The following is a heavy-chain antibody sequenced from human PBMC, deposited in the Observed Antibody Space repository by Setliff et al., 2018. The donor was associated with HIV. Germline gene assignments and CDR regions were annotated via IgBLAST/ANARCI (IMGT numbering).Heavy chain of an antibody. CDR1: GFTFGDYA. Sequence: GGSMRLSCAASGFTFGDYAMSWVRQAPGKGLEWVGFIRTNARGGATEYAASVKGRFTISRDDSKSIAYLQMSSLKIEDTAVYYCARDQVAVDSVARWRKEYFMDVWGKGTTVTVSS. CDR3: ARDQVAVDSVARWRKEYFMDV. D-gene: IGHD5-12*01. CDR2: IRTNARGGAT. V-gene: IGHV3-49*04. J-gene: IGHJ6*03.